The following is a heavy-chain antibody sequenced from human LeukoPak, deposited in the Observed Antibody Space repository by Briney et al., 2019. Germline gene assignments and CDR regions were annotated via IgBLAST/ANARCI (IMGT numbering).Heavy chain of an antibody. CDR1: GGSFNIYY. V-gene: IGHV4-4*07. CDR2: IYTTGTT. J-gene: IGHJ4*02. CDR3: ARDRIGYGTDY. Sequence: SETLSLTCAVYGGSFNIYYWNWIRQSAGRGLEWIGHIYTTGTTNCNPSLKSRVTISLDTSKNQFSLKLNSVTAADTAVYYCARDRIGYGTDYWGQGTLVTVSS. D-gene: IGHD5-12*01.